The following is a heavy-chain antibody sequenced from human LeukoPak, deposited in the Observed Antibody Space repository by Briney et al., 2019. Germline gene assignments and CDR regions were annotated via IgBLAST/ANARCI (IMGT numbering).Heavy chain of an antibody. D-gene: IGHD3-3*01. J-gene: IGHJ4*02. CDR1: GYSISSGYY. V-gene: IGHV4-38-2*02. CDR2: IYHSGST. Sequence: SETLSLTCTVSGYSISSGYYWGWIRQPPGKGLEWIGSIYHSGSTYYNPSLKSRVTISVDTSKNQFSLKLSSVTAADTAVYYCARDVTYYDFWSGSESYFDYWGQGTLVTVSS. CDR3: ARDVTYYDFWSGSESYFDY.